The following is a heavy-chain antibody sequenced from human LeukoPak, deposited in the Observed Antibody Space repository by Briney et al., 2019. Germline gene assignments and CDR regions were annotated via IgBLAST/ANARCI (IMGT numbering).Heavy chain of an antibody. J-gene: IGHJ4*02. CDR2: ISGSGGST. Sequence: GGSLRLSCAASGFTFSSYAMSSVREAPGKGLEWVSAISGSGGSTYYADSWKGRFTNPQDNPKNTLYLQMNSLRADDTAVYYCAKGEGSGWYYFDYWGQGTLVTVSS. CDR3: AKGEGSGWYYFDY. D-gene: IGHD6-19*01. V-gene: IGHV3-23*01. CDR1: GFTFSSYA.